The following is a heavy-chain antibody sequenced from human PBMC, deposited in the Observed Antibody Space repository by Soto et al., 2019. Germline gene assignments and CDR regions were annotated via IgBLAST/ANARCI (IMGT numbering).Heavy chain of an antibody. D-gene: IGHD6-13*01. Sequence: RLSCAASGFTFSSYAMSWVRQAPGKGLEWVSAISGSGGSTYYADSVKGRFTISRDNSKNTLYLQMNSLRAEATAVYYCAKIPHSSSWYLDAFDIWGQGTMVTVSS. CDR3: AKIPHSSSWYLDAFDI. CDR1: GFTFSSYA. V-gene: IGHV3-23*01. CDR2: ISGSGGST. J-gene: IGHJ3*02.